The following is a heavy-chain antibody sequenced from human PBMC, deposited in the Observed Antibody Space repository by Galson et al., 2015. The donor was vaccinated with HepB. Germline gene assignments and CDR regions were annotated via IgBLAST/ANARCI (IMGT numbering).Heavy chain of an antibody. CDR2: ISAYNGNT. D-gene: IGHD3-3*01. J-gene: IGHJ5*02. V-gene: IGHV1-18*01. CDR3: ARDFRGYFFGAVINWFDP. Sequence: SVKVSCKASGYTFTSYGISWVRQAPGQGLEWMGWISAYNGNTNYAQKLQGRVTMTTDTSTSTAYMELRSLRSDDTAVYYCARDFRGYFFGAVINWFDPWGQGTLVTVSS. CDR1: GYTFTSYG.